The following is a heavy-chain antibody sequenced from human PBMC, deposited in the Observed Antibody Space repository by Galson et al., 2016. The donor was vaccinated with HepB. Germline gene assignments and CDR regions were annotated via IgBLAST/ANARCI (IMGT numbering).Heavy chain of an antibody. CDR3: AKRARDCYNSPLDY. V-gene: IGHV3-23*01. CDR2: FSGANT. CDR1: GFTFSSYA. D-gene: IGHD5-24*01. J-gene: IGHJ4*02. Sequence: SLRLSCAASGFTFSSYAMSWVRQAPGKGLEFVSGFSGANTYYADSVKGRFTISRDNSKNTLYLQVNSLTAEDTAVYYCAKRARDCYNSPLDYWGQGILVTVSS.